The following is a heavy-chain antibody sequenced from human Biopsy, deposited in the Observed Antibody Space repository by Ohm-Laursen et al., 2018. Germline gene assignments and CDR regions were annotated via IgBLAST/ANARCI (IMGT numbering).Heavy chain of an antibody. Sequence: SETLSLTCTVSGDSVSSGSFYWTWIRQPPGQGLEYIGYIYDRGSTTNYNPSLQNRVTMSVDTSKNQFSLKLSSVIAADTAVYYCARGRRTSGWPYFANWGQGTLVIVSS. CDR2: IYDRGSTT. D-gene: IGHD6-19*01. V-gene: IGHV4-61*01. J-gene: IGHJ4*02. CDR3: ARGRRTSGWPYFAN. CDR1: GDSVSSGSFY.